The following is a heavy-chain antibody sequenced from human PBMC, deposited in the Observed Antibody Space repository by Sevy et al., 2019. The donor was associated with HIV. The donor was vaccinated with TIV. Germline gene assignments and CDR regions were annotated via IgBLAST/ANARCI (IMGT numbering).Heavy chain of an antibody. V-gene: IGHV3-20*04. D-gene: IGHD3-22*01. CDR1: GFTFDDYA. J-gene: IGHJ3*02. CDR3: ARNSYYYDTTGFGALDI. Sequence: GGSLRLSCAASGFTFDDYAISWVRHAPGKGLEWVSGINWNGRNTGYAESVKGRFTISRDSAKKSLYLEMNSLSAEDTAFYYCARNSYYYDTTGFGALDIWGQGTMVTVSS. CDR2: INWNGRNT.